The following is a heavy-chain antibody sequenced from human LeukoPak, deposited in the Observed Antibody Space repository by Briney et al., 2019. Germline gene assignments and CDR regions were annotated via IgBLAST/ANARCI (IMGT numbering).Heavy chain of an antibody. CDR1: GFTFSSYA. Sequence: GGSLRLSCAASGFTFSSYAMSWVRQAPGKGLEWVSGTGGSGGSTYYADSVKGRFTISRDNSKNTVYLQMNSLRAEDTAVYYCAKDHGYSSSWYDYWGQGTLVTVSS. V-gene: IGHV3-23*01. D-gene: IGHD6-13*01. CDR2: TGGSGGST. CDR3: AKDHGYSSSWYDY. J-gene: IGHJ4*02.